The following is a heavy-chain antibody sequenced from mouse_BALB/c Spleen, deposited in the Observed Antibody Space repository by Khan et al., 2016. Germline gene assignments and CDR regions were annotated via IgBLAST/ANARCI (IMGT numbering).Heavy chain of an antibody. CDR3: ARTAGIEY. D-gene: IGHD1-2*01. Sequence: EVQLQESGAGLVKPAQSLSLTCTVTGYSITSGYGWKWIRQLPGNKQEWMGYISYSGSTNYNPTLKSRITITRDKSKNQFFLQLNSEATEDTATYYCARTAGIEYWGQGTPLTVSS. CDR2: ISYSGST. V-gene: IGHV3-2*02. J-gene: IGHJ2*01. CDR1: GYSITSGYG.